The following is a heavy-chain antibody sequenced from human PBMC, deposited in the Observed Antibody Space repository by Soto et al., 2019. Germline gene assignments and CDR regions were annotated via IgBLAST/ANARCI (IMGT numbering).Heavy chain of an antibody. J-gene: IGHJ5*02. D-gene: IGHD3-9*01. Sequence: ASETLSLTCAVYGGAFSGYYWSWIRPPPGKGLEWIGEINHSGSTNYNPSLKSRVTISVDTSKNQFSLKLSSVTAADTAVYYCARLNYDILTGTRQNWFDPWGQGTLVTVSS. CDR2: INHSGST. CDR3: ARLNYDILTGTRQNWFDP. V-gene: IGHV4-34*01. CDR1: GGAFSGYY.